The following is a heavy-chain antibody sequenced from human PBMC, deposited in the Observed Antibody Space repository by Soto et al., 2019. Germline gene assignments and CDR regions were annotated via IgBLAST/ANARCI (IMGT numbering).Heavy chain of an antibody. CDR1: GGSFTYT. V-gene: IGHV1-69*13. CDR2: IIPIFGTA. D-gene: IGHD5-18*01. CDR3: ARLHSHGTYGMDV. J-gene: IGHJ6*02. Sequence: SVKVSCKASGGSFTYTLSWARQAPGQGLEWMGGIIPIFGTANYAQKFQGRVTITADESTKTAYMELSTLRSEDTAVYYCARLHSHGTYGMDVWGQGTTVTVSS.